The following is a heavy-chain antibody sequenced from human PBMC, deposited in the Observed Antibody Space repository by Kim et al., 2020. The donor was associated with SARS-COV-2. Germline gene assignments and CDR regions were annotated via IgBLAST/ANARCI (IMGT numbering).Heavy chain of an antibody. CDR3: ARDSRSTSANG. Sequence: GGSLRLSCAASGFTFSNYWMSWVRQAPGKGLEWVANINQDGTQKSYVDSVKGRFTISRDNAKNSLYLQMNSLRAEDTALYFCARDSRSTSANGWGQGTLVTVSS. CDR1: GFTFSNYW. J-gene: IGHJ4*02. D-gene: IGHD2-2*01. V-gene: IGHV3-7*01. CDR2: INQDGTQK.